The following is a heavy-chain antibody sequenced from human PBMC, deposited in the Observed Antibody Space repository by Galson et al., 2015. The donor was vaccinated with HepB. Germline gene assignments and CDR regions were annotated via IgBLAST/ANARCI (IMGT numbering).Heavy chain of an antibody. CDR1: GFTFSSYG. J-gene: IGHJ5*02. CDR3: ARDPYGDYGDPNWFDP. V-gene: IGHV3-30*03. Sequence: SLRLSCAASGFTFSSYGMHWVRQAPGKGLEWVAVISYDGSNKYYADSVKGRFTISRDNSKNTLYLQMNGLRAEDTAVYYCARDPYGDYGDPNWFDPWGQGTLVTVSS. CDR2: ISYDGSNK. D-gene: IGHD4-17*01.